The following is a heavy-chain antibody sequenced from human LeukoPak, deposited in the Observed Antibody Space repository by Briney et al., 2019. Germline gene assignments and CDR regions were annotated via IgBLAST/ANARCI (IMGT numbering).Heavy chain of an antibody. V-gene: IGHV1-2*02. CDR2: IYPNSGGT. D-gene: IGHD1-26*01. Sequence: GASVKVSFKSSAYTFTVNYMHWVRHAPGQGLEWMGWIYPNSGGTGYAQNFQGRVTMTWDTSITTAYMELNRLTSDDTAVYYCAREFPRTSGFDYWRQGSLVTVSS. CDR1: AYTFTVNY. J-gene: IGHJ4*02. CDR3: AREFPRTSGFDY.